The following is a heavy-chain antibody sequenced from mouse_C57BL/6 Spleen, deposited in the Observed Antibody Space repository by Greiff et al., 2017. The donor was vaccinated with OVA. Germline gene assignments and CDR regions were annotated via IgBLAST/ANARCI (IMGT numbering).Heavy chain of an antibody. Sequence: EVQLQQSGPELVKPGASVKISCKASGYTFTDYYMNWVKQSHGKSLEWIGDINPNNGGTSYNQKFKGKATLTVDKSSSTAYMELRSLTSEDSAVYYCAREGVLDYVDYWGQGTTLTVSS. V-gene: IGHV1-26*01. CDR3: AREGVLDYVDY. CDR1: GYTFTDYY. J-gene: IGHJ2*01. CDR2: INPNNGGT.